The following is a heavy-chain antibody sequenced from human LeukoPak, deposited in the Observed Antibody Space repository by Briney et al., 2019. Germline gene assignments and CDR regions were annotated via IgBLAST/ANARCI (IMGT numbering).Heavy chain of an antibody. CDR1: GYTFTSYD. Sequence: ASVKVSCKTSGYTFTSYDINWVRQATGQGLEWMGWMNPNSGNTGYAQKFQGRVTMTRNTSISTAYMGLSSLRSEDTAVYYCARGPHYGDYVGLECWGQGTLVTVSS. J-gene: IGHJ4*02. D-gene: IGHD4-17*01. V-gene: IGHV1-8*01. CDR2: MNPNSGNT. CDR3: ARGPHYGDYVGLEC.